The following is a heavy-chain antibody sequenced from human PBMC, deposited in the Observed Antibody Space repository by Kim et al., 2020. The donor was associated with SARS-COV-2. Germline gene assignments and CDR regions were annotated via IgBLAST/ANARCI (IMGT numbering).Heavy chain of an antibody. V-gene: IGHV3-64D*09. Sequence: GGSLRLSCSGSGFAFNDYTIHWVRQAPGKGLEYVSGITNSGSSTNYAVSVQGRFTISRDNSENTVDLQMRRLRAEDAGVYYCVKDQKLIGGVVGRQYHHYGMDVWRQGTTVTVS. CDR2: ITNSGSST. J-gene: IGHJ6*02. CDR3: VKDQKLIGGVVGRQYHHYGMDV. D-gene: IGHD2-8*02. CDR1: GFAFNDYT.